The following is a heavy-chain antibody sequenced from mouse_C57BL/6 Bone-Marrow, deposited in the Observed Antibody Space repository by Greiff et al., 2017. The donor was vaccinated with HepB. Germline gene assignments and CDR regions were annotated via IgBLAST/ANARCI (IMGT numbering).Heavy chain of an antibody. CDR1: GFTFSDYY. D-gene: IGHD2-3*01. Sequence: DVKLVESGGGLVQPGGSLKLSCAASGFTFSDYYMYWVRQTPEKRLEWVAYINNGGGSTYYPDTVKGRFTISRDNAKNTLYLQLSRLKSEDTAMYYCARQGNDGDYWGQGTTLTVSS. CDR3: ARQGNDGDY. J-gene: IGHJ2*01. CDR2: INNGGGST. V-gene: IGHV5-12*01.